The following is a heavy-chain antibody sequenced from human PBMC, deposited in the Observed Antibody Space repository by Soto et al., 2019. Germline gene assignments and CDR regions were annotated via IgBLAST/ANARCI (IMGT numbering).Heavy chain of an antibody. J-gene: IGHJ4*02. Sequence: GGSLRLSCTASGFTSSNYWTSWVRQAPGKGLEWVANIKEDASEEYYLDSVKGRFIISRDNAETSLYLQMNSLRAEDTAVYYCEHFDYWGQGTLVTVPQ. CDR2: IKEDASEE. V-gene: IGHV3-7*03. CDR3: EHFDY. CDR1: GFTSSNYW.